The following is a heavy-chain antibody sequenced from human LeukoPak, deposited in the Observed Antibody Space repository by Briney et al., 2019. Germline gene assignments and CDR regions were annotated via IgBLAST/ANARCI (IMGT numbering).Heavy chain of an antibody. CDR1: GYTLSAYG. J-gene: IGHJ4*02. Sequence: ASVKVSCKISGYTLSAYGISWVRQAPGQGLEWMGWISGYNGNTNYADKFQGRVTLTVTTDTFSNTVHMEMRSLRADDTALYFCARDQAYYYDSSGYFPLDYWGQGTLVTVSS. V-gene: IGHV1-18*01. D-gene: IGHD3-22*01. CDR2: ISGYNGNT. CDR3: ARDQAYYYDSSGYFPLDY.